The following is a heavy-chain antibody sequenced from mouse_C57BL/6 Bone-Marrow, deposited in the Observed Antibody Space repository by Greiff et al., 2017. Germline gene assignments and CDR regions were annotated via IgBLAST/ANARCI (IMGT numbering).Heavy chain of an antibody. V-gene: IGHV1-82*01. CDR3: ARPGYYAMDY. Sequence: QVQLQQSGPELVKPGASVKISCKASGYAFSSSWMNWVKQRPGKGLEWIGRIYPGAGDTNYNGKFKGKATLTADKSSSTAYMQLSSLTSEDSAVYFCARPGYYAMDYWGQGTSVTVSS. CDR1: GYAFSSSW. CDR2: IYPGAGDT. J-gene: IGHJ4*01. D-gene: IGHD4-1*01.